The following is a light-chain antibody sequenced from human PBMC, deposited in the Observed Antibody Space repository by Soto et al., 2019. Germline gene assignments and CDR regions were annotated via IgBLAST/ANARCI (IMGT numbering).Light chain of an antibody. Sequence: QSALTQPASMSGSPGQSITISCTGTSSDVGGYNYVSWYQHHPGKAPKLLIYEVSNRPSGVSHRFSGSKSGNTASLTISGLQAEDEADYYCSSYTSSSTLGVFGTGTKLTVL. CDR1: SSDVGGYNY. CDR2: EVS. CDR3: SSYTSSSTLGV. V-gene: IGLV2-14*01. J-gene: IGLJ1*01.